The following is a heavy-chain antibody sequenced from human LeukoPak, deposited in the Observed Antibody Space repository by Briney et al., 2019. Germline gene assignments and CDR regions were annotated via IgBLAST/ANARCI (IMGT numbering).Heavy chain of an antibody. D-gene: IGHD6-19*01. CDR3: ARERYLEIAVAGTIFDY. CDR2: IYSSGST. J-gene: IGHJ4*02. CDR1: GFTVSSKY. Sequence: GGSLRLSCAVSGFTVSSKYMGWVRQAPGKGLERVSVIYSSGSTYYADSVKGRFTISRDNSKNTVYLQMNSLRAEDTAMYYCARERYLEIAVAGTIFDYWGQGTLVTVSS. V-gene: IGHV3-66*01.